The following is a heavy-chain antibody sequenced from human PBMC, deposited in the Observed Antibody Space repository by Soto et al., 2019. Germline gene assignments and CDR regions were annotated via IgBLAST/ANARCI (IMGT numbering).Heavy chain of an antibody. V-gene: IGHV1-18*04. CDR3: ARDRRAEQDGPYFDY. D-gene: IGHD2-15*01. Sequence: ASVKVSCKASGYTFTSYGISWVRQAPGQGLEWMGWISAYNGNTNYAQKLQGRVTMTTDTSTSTAYMELRSLRSDDTAVYYCARDRRAEQDGPYFDYWGQGTLVTVSS. J-gene: IGHJ4*02. CDR2: ISAYNGNT. CDR1: GYTFTSYG.